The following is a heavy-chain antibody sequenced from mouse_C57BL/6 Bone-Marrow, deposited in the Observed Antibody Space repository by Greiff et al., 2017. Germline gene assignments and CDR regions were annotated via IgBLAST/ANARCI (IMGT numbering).Heavy chain of an antibody. J-gene: IGHJ4*01. CDR2: ISSGSSTI. Sequence: EVKLMESGGGLVKPGGSLKLSCAACGFTFSDYGMHWVRQAPEKGLEWVAYISSGSSTIYYADTVKGRFTISRDNAKNTLFLQMTSLRSEDTAMYYCARPIYYFHAMDYWGQGTSVTVSS. D-gene: IGHD1-1*01. CDR3: ARPIYYFHAMDY. V-gene: IGHV5-17*01. CDR1: GFTFSDYG.